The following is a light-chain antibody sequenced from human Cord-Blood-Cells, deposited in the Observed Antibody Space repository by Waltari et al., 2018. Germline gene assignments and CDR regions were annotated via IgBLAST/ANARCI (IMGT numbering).Light chain of an antibody. V-gene: IGKV3-20*01. CDR3: QQYGSSPRT. J-gene: IGKJ1*01. CDR2: GAS. CDR1: QSVSSSY. Sequence: EIVLTQSPGPLSLSPGERATLSCRASQSVSSSYLAWYQQKPGQAPRLLIYGASSRATGIPGRFSGSGSGTDFTLTISRLEPEDFAVYYCQQYGSSPRTFGQGTKVEIK.